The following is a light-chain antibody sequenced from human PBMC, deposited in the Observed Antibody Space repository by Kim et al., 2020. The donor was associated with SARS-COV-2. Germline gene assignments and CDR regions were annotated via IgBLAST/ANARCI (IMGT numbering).Light chain of an antibody. CDR1: QSIGNN. CDR3: NQSDITPYT. V-gene: IGKV1-39*01. CDR2: AAS. Sequence: IQMTQSPSSLSASVGDRVTITCRASQSIGNNLNWYQQRPGKAPNLLIYAASNLQSGVSSRFSGSESGTDFTLSIRNLQPDESSNYYHNQSDITPYTFGQGTKLEIK. J-gene: IGKJ2*01.